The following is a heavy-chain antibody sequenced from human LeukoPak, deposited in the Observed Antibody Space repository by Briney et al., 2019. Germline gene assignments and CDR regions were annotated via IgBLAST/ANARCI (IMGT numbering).Heavy chain of an antibody. Sequence: ASVKVSCKASGYTFTIYDINWVRQATGQGLEWMGWMNPNSGNTGYAQKFQGRVTITRNTSISTAYMELSSLRSEDTAVYYCARAGYCSGGSCYLSTYNWFDPWGQGTLVTVSS. CDR1: GYTFTIYD. CDR3: ARAGYCSGGSCYLSTYNWFDP. J-gene: IGHJ5*02. D-gene: IGHD2-15*01. V-gene: IGHV1-8*03. CDR2: MNPNSGNT.